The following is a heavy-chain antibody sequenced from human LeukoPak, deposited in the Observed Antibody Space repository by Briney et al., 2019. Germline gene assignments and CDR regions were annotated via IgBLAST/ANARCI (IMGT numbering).Heavy chain of an antibody. V-gene: IGHV3-7*03. CDR1: GFTFGKYW. D-gene: IGHD1-1*01. Sequence: GGSLRLSCVASGFTFGKYWMSWVRQAPGKGLEWVANIKLDGSEKNYVDSVKGRFTISRDNTKNSLYLQMNSLRAEDTAVFYCARGNNYQDYWGQGTLVTVSS. CDR3: ARGNNYQDY. J-gene: IGHJ4*02. CDR2: IKLDGSEK.